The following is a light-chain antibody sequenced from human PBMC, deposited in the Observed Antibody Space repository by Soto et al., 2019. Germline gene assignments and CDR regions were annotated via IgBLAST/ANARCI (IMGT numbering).Light chain of an antibody. CDR1: QSVSSSY. CDR2: GAS. Sequence: EIVLTQSPGTLSLSPGERATLSCRASQSVSSSYLAWYQQKPGQAPRVLIHGASSRATGIPDRFSGSGSGTVFTLTICRFEPEDFAVYFCQQYGNPPPNAFGQGTKVDIK. CDR3: QQYGNPPPNA. V-gene: IGKV3-20*01. J-gene: IGKJ2*01.